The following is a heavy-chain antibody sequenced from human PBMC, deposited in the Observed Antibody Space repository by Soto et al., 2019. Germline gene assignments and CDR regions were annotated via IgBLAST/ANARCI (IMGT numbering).Heavy chain of an antibody. CDR1: GFTXTSYC. J-gene: IGHJ5*02. D-gene: IGHD6-13*01. CDR2: IYPGDSDT. CDR3: ASTSIAAAGKDYNWFDP. Sequence: PGESLKISCKGSGFTXTSYCIGWVRQMPGKGLEWMGIIYPGDSDTRYSPSFQGQVTISADKSISTAYLQWSSLKASDTAMYYCASTSIAAAGKDYNWFDPWGQGTLVTVSS. V-gene: IGHV5-51*01.